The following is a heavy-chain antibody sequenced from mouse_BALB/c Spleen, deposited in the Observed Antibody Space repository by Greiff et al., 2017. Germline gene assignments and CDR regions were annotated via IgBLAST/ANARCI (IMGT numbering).Heavy chain of an antibody. D-gene: IGHD2-13*01. CDR1: GFNIKDTY. CDR3: ARFGDAIYYYAMDY. CDR2: IDPANGNT. V-gene: IGHV14-3*02. J-gene: IGHJ4*01. Sequence: VQLQQSGAELVKPGASVKLSCTASGFNIKDTYMHWVKQRPEQGLEWIGRIDPANGNTKYDPKFQGKATITADTSSNTAYLQLSSLTSEDTAVYYCARFGDAIYYYAMDYWGQGTSVTVSS.